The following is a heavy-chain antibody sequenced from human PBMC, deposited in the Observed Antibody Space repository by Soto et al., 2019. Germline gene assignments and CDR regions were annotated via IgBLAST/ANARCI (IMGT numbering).Heavy chain of an antibody. CDR1: GYTFTSYG. D-gene: IGHD3-16*01. Sequence: ASVKVSCKASGYTFTSYGISWVRQAPGQGLEWMGWISAYNGNTNYAQKLQGRVTMTTDTSTSTAYMELRSLRSDDTAVYYCARDPDLMLCCGCNAFAIWGQGTMVTVSS. J-gene: IGHJ3*02. CDR3: ARDPDLMLCCGCNAFAI. V-gene: IGHV1-18*01. CDR2: ISAYNGNT.